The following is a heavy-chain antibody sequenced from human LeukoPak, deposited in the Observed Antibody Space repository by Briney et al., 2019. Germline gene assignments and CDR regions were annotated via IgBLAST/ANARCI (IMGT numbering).Heavy chain of an antibody. J-gene: IGHJ4*02. V-gene: IGHV1-2*02. CDR3: ARDRSGLMDY. D-gene: IGHD2-8*02. CDR1: GYTFTEYY. CDR2: INPNSGGA. Sequence: ASVKVSCKASGYTFTEYYMHWVRQAPGQGLEWMGWINPNSGGANYAEKFQGRVTMTRDTSISTAYMELSRLRYDDTAVYYCARDRSGLMDYWGQGTLVTVSS.